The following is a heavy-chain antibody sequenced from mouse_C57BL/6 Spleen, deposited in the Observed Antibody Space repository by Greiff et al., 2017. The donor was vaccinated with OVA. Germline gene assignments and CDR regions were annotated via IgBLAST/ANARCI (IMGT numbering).Heavy chain of an antibody. CDR3: TRRHDYDGDWFAY. D-gene: IGHD2-4*01. CDR1: GYTFTDYE. V-gene: IGHV1-15*01. CDR2: IDPETGGT. J-gene: IGHJ3*01. Sequence: QVQLQQSGAELVRPGASVTLSCKASGYTFTDYEMHWVKQTPVHGLEWIGAIDPETGGTAYNQKFKGKAILTADKSSSTAYMELRSLTSEDSAVYYCTRRHDYDGDWFAYWGQGTLVTVSA.